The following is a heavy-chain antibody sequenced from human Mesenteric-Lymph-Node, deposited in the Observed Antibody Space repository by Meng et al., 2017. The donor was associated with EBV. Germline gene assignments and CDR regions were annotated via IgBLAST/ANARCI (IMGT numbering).Heavy chain of an antibody. CDR1: GYTFASYG. D-gene: IGHD3-9*01. CDR2: ISVFNGDT. V-gene: IGHV1-18*01. J-gene: IGHJ5*02. CDR3: VRSRRLFDWLPVQPS. Sequence: QVGLVQSGAEVKKPWCSGKVSCKAFGYTFASYGISWVRQAPGQGLEWMGWISVFNGDTNYAQNFQGRLTLTTDTSTATAYMELRSLRSDDTAVYYCVRSRRLFDWLPVQPSWGQGTLVTVSS.